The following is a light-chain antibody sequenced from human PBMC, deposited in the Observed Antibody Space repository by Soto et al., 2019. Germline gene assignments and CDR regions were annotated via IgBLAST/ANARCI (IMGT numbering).Light chain of an antibody. CDR3: QQHNQWPIT. V-gene: IGKV3-15*01. CDR2: GAS. CDR1: QNIHTN. Sequence: EIAMTQPPATLSVSPGERATLSCRAGQNIHTNLAWYQQKHGQXPRXXFYGASTGATGLPARFSGSRSGTEGTITINSLQAEDSTVYYCQQHNQWPITFGEGTRLEIK. J-gene: IGKJ5*01.